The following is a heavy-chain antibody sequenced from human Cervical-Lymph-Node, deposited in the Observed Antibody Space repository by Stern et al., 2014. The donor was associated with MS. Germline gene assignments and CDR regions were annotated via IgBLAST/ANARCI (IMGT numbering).Heavy chain of an antibody. Sequence: QVQLVESGGGVVQPGRSLRLSCAASGFSFTSYGLHWVRQAPGKGLEWVAVIWYDGSSEYYADSVKGRFTISRDTSKNTLYLQMNSLRAEETAVYYCARALEIWGPGTLVTVSS. J-gene: IGHJ4*02. CDR2: IWYDGSSE. V-gene: IGHV3-33*01. CDR1: GFSFTSYG. D-gene: IGHD3-16*02. CDR3: ARALEI.